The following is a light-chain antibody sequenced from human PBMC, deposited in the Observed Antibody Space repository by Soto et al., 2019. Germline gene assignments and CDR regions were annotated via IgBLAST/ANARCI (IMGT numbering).Light chain of an antibody. CDR2: AAS. Sequence: DVQLSQSPSSLSASVGDGITIPCRASQSISSDLNWYQQKPGKAPTLLIYAASSLQSGAPSRFSGSGSGTDFTLTINSLQPEDFATYYCQQAYDIPRTFGQGTKVDI. CDR3: QQAYDIPRT. CDR1: QSISSD. J-gene: IGKJ1*01. V-gene: IGKV1-39*01.